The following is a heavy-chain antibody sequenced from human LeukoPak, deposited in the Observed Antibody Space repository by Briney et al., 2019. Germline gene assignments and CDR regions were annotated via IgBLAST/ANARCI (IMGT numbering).Heavy chain of an antibody. CDR1: GYTFTSYG. Sequence: ASVKVSCKASGYTFTSYGISWVRQAPGQGLEWMGWISAYNGNTNYAQKLQGRVTMTTDTSTSTAYMELRSLRSDDTAAYYCARFPVGATTLVVDYWGQGTLVTVSS. V-gene: IGHV1-18*01. J-gene: IGHJ4*02. CDR2: ISAYNGNT. CDR3: ARFPVGATTLVVDY. D-gene: IGHD1-26*01.